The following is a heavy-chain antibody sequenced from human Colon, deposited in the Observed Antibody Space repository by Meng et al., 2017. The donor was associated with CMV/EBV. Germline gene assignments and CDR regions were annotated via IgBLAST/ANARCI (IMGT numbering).Heavy chain of an antibody. CDR2: IHHSGKS. CDR3: AATKGYCSSTTCYWSWFDP. D-gene: IGHD2-2*01. Sequence: SETLSLTCTVSGYSISSGYYWGWIRQPPGKGLEWIGSIHHSGKSYYNPSLKSRVTLSVDTSKNHFSLKLGSVTAADTAVYYCAATKGYCSSTTCYWSWFDPWGQGTQVTVSS. J-gene: IGHJ5*02. V-gene: IGHV4-38-2*02. CDR1: GYSISSGYY.